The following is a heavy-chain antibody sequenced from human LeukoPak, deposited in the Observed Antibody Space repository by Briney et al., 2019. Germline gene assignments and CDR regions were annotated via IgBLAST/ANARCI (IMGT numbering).Heavy chain of an antibody. CDR1: GFTFSSYA. Sequence: PGGSLRLSCAASGFTFSSYAMHWVRQAPGKGLEWVAVISYDGSNKYYADSVKGRFTISRDNSKNTLYLQMNSLRAEDTAVYYCARVIGIAAAGTTGGYWGQGTLVTVSS. V-gene: IGHV3-30*04. J-gene: IGHJ4*02. CDR3: ARVIGIAAAGTTGGY. D-gene: IGHD6-13*01. CDR2: ISYDGSNK.